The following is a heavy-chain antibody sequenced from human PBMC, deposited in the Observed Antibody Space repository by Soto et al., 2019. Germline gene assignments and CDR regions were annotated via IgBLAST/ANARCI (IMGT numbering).Heavy chain of an antibody. V-gene: IGHV3-33*01. Sequence: PGGSLRLSCAASGFTFSSYGMHWVRQAPGKGLEWVAVIWYDGSNKYYADSVKGRFTISRDNSKNTLYLQMNSLRAEDTAVYYCARERAKYYDFWSGWSNYYYYYGMDVWGQGTTVNVSS. CDR2: IWYDGSNK. CDR3: ARERAKYYDFWSGWSNYYYYYGMDV. J-gene: IGHJ6*02. CDR1: GFTFSSYG. D-gene: IGHD3-3*01.